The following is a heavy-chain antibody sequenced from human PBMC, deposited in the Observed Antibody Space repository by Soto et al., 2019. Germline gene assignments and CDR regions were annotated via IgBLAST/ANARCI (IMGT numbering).Heavy chain of an antibody. J-gene: IGHJ5*02. CDR2: INHSGST. Sequence: QVQLQQWGAGLLKPSETLSLACAVYGGSFSGPNWSWIRQPPGKGLEWIGEINHSGSTNYNPSLKSRVTLSIDMAKNQYSLKVSSVTAADTAVYYCARGWGFGFDPWGQGILVTVSS. CDR1: GGSFSGPN. CDR3: ARGWGFGFDP. D-gene: IGHD3-10*01. V-gene: IGHV4-34*01.